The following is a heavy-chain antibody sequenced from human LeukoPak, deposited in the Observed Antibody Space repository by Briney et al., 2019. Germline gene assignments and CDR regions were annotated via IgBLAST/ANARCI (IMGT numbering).Heavy chain of an antibody. D-gene: IGHD6-19*01. V-gene: IGHV3-43*02. J-gene: IGHJ4*02. CDR3: ATVQRIAVAGTTEY. CDR1: GFTFDDYA. Sequence: GGSLRHSCAASGFTFDDYAMHWVRQAPGKGLEWVSLISGDGGSTYYADSVKGRFTISRDNSKNSLYLQMNSLRTEDTALYYCATVQRIAVAGTTEYWGQGPLVTVFS. CDR2: ISGDGGST.